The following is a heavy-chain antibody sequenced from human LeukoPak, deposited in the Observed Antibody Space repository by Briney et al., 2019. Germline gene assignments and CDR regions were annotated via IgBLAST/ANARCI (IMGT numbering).Heavy chain of an antibody. CDR3: ARGDYGGNSEYFQH. CDR2: IYYSGST. D-gene: IGHD4-23*01. J-gene: IGHJ1*01. CDR1: GGSISSSSYY. Sequence: SETLSLTCTVSGGSISSSSYYWGWIRQPPGKGLEWIGSIYYSGSTYHNPPFTSRVTMSVDRSRNQFSLKLTSVTAADTAVYYCARGDYGGNSEYFQHWGQGTLVTVSS. V-gene: IGHV4-39*07.